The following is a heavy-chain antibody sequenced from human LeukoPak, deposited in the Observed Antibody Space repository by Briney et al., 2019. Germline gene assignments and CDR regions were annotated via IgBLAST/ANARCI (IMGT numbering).Heavy chain of an antibody. Sequence: SETLSLTCTVCGGSISSYYWSWIRQPPGKGLEWIGSIYHSGNTYYNPSLKSRVTISVDTSKNQFSLKLSSVTAADTAVYYCARGRRSSSSYYYYYMDVWGKGTTVTVSS. D-gene: IGHD6-6*01. CDR1: GGSISSYY. V-gene: IGHV4-59*12. CDR2: IYHSGNT. CDR3: ARGRRSSSSYYYYYMDV. J-gene: IGHJ6*03.